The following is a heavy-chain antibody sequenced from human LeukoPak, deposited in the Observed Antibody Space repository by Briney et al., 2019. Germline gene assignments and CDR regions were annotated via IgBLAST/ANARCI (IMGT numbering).Heavy chain of an antibody. CDR2: IWSDGTNS. CDR3: VRDAQRGFDYSNSLRY. D-gene: IGHD4-11*01. J-gene: IGHJ4*01. CDR1: GFTFSSYE. Sequence: GSLRLSCAASGFTFSSYEMNWVRQAPGKGLEWVAVIWSDGTNSFYGGSVKGRFTISRDNSQNTLFLQMDSLRVEDTAVYYCVRDAQRGFDYSNSLRYWGHGTLVTVSS. V-gene: IGHV3-33*08.